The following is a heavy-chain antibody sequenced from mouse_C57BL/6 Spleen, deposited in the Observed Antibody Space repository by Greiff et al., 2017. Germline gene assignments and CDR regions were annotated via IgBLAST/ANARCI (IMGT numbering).Heavy chain of an antibody. CDR2: IRLKSDNYAT. Sequence: EVMLVESGGGLVQPGGSMKLSCVASGFTFSNYWMNWVRQSPEKGLEWVAQIRLKSDNYATHYAESVKGRFTISRDDSKSSVYLQMNNLRAEDTGIYYCTDDGYYVAWFAYWGQGTLVTVSA. CDR3: TDDGYYVAWFAY. D-gene: IGHD2-3*01. V-gene: IGHV6-3*01. CDR1: GFTFSNYW. J-gene: IGHJ3*01.